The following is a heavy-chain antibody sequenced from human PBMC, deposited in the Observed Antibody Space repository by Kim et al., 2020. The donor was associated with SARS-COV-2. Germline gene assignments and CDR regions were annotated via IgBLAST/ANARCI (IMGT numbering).Heavy chain of an antibody. Sequence: NPSLKSRVTISVDTSKNQFSLKLSSVTAADTAVYYCARGLRFGERYYFDYWGQGTLVTVSS. D-gene: IGHD3-10*01. J-gene: IGHJ4*02. CDR3: ARGLRFGERYYFDY. V-gene: IGHV4-34*01.